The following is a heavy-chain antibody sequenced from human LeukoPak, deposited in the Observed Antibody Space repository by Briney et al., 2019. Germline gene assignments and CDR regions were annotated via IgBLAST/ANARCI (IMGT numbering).Heavy chain of an antibody. V-gene: IGHV3-23*01. Sequence: GGSLRLSCEASGLTFNNYAMHWVRQSSGKGLEWVSGIGSGGGGTYYADSVKGRFTISRDTSKDTVYLQMDSLRAEDTALYHCARAPHPWEPDAFDIWGQGTMVTVSS. CDR2: IGSGGGGT. J-gene: IGHJ3*02. D-gene: IGHD1-26*01. CDR1: GLTFNNYA. CDR3: ARAPHPWEPDAFDI.